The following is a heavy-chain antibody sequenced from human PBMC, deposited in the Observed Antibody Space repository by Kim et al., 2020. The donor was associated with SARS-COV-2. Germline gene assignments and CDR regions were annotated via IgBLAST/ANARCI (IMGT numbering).Heavy chain of an antibody. D-gene: IGHD3-16*01. Sequence: YYADSVKGRFTISRDNSKNTLYLQMNSLRAEDTAVYYCARDFMGEYYFDYWGQGTLVTVSS. V-gene: IGHV3-33*01. J-gene: IGHJ4*02. CDR3: ARDFMGEYYFDY.